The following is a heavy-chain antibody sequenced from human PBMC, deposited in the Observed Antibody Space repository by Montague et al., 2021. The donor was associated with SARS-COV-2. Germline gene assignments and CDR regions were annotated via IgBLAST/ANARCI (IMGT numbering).Heavy chain of an antibody. CDR3: ARSGWLTRGFDS. D-gene: IGHD5-12*01. J-gene: IGHJ4*02. Sequence: SETLSLTCTVSGGSISTYYWSWNRQPPGKGLEWIAYINYSGITNHNPSLKSRVSVSLDTSKNHFSLNLKSVTAADTAVYYCARSGWLTRGFDSWGQGTLVFVSS. CDR2: INYSGIT. CDR1: GGSISTYY. V-gene: IGHV4-59*01.